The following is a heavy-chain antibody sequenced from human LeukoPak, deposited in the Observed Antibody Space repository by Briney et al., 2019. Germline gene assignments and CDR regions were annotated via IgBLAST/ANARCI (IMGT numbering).Heavy chain of an antibody. CDR2: ISGDGGRT. J-gene: IGHJ3*02. CDR3: AKAYYDYVWGSYRYFCAFDI. CDR1: GFTFDGYA. D-gene: IGHD3-16*02. Sequence: GGSLRLSCAASGFTFDGYAMHWGRQAPGKGLEWVSLISGDGGRTHYADSVKGRFTISKDNSKNSLYLQMNSLRTDDTAFYYCAKAYYDYVWGSYRYFCAFDIWGQGTMVTVSS. V-gene: IGHV3-43*02.